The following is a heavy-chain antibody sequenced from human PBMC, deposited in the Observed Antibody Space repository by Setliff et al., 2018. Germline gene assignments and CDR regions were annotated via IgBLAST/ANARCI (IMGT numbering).Heavy chain of an antibody. CDR3: VRDSRITVLGVDNYHYMDV. V-gene: IGHV1-18*01. CDR1: GYSFTSYG. CDR2: ITTYNDNT. J-gene: IGHJ6*03. Sequence: ASVKVSCKTSGYSFTSYGISWVRQAPGQGLEWMGHITTYNDNTKYAQEFQGRITVTTDLSTSTAYLDLRSLRSDDTAVYYCVRDSRITVLGVDNYHYMDVWGRGTTVTAP. D-gene: IGHD3-3*01.